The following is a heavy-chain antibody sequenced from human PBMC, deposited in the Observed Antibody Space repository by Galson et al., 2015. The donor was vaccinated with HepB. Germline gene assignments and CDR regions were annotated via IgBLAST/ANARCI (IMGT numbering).Heavy chain of an antibody. Sequence: ETLSLTCTVSGGPISIYYWTWIRQPPGKGLEWIGYIYYSGSTDYNPSLKSRVTISVDTSRNQFSLKLNSVTAADTAVYYCARGLPFDPWGQGTLVTVSS. CDR2: IYYSGST. CDR3: ARGLPFDP. J-gene: IGHJ5*02. CDR1: GGPISIYY. V-gene: IGHV4-59*01.